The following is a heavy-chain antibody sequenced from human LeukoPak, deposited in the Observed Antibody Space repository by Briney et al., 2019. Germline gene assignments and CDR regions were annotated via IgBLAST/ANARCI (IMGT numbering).Heavy chain of an antibody. D-gene: IGHD1-26*01. CDR2: ITSSSSYI. Sequence: PGGSLRLSCAASGFTFTSYNMNWVRQAPGKGLEWVSSITSSSSYIYYADSVKGRFTISRDNAKNSLYLQMDSLRVEDTAVYYCARDPYSGNYGAYYYYYMDVWGKGTTVTISS. CDR1: GFTFTSYN. V-gene: IGHV3-21*06. CDR3: ARDPYSGNYGAYYYYYMDV. J-gene: IGHJ6*03.